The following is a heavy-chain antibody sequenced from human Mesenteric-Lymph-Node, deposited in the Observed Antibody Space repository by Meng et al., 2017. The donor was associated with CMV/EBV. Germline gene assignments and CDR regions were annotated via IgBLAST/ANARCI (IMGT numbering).Heavy chain of an antibody. J-gene: IGHJ3*02. CDR3: ARSGASNGGAFDI. CDR1: GFTFSSYA. CDR2: ISTSGGTT. D-gene: IGHD2-8*01. Sequence: GGSLRLSCAASGFTFSSYAMNWVRQAPGKGVEWASAISTSGGTTTYADSVKGRFTISRDNSKNTLYLQMNSLRADNTAVYYCARSGASNGGAFDIWGQGTMVTVSS. V-gene: IGHV3-23*01.